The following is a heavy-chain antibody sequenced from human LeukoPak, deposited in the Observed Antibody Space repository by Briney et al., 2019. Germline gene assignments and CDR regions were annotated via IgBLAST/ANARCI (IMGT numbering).Heavy chain of an antibody. CDR2: ISGSGGST. J-gene: IGHJ4*02. Sequence: GGSLRLSCAASGFTFSSYAMSWVRQAPGKGLEWVSAISGSGGSTYYADSVKGRFTISRDNSKSTLFLQMNSLRPEDTAVYYCAKPTAGSPTAAGLDYWGQGTLVTVSS. D-gene: IGHD4-17*01. V-gene: IGHV3-23*01. CDR3: AKPTAGSPTAAGLDY. CDR1: GFTFSSYA.